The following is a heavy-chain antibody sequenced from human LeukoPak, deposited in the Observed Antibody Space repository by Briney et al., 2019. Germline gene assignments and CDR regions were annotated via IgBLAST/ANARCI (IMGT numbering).Heavy chain of an antibody. J-gene: IGHJ6*04. CDR3: AELGITMIGGV. D-gene: IGHD3-10*02. Sequence: GGSLRLSCAASGFTFSSYWMSWVRQAPGKGLEWVANINQDGSEKYYLDSAKGRFTISRDNARNSLYLQMNSLRAEDTAVYYCAELGITMIGGVWGKGTTVTISS. CDR1: GFTFSSYW. V-gene: IGHV3-7*01. CDR2: INQDGSEK.